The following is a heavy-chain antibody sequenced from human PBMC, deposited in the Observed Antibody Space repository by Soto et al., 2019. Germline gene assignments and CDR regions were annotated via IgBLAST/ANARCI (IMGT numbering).Heavy chain of an antibody. CDR2: IYYSGST. J-gene: IGHJ6*03. Sequence: QLQLQESGPGLVKPSETLSLTCTVSGGSISSSSYYWGWIRQPPGKGLEWIGSIYYSGSTYYNPSLKSRVTISVDTSKNQFSLKLSSVTAADTAVYYCARQYDSSSWYRYYYMDVWGKGTTVTVSS. V-gene: IGHV4-39*01. CDR1: GGSISSSSYY. CDR3: ARQYDSSSWYRYYYMDV. D-gene: IGHD6-13*01.